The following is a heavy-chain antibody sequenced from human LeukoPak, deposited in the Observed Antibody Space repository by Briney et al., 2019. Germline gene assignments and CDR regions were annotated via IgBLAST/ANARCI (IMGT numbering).Heavy chain of an antibody. Sequence: GASVKVSCKASGYTFTGYYMHWVRQAPGQGLEWMGWINPNSGGTNYAQKFQGRVTMTRDTSISTAYMELSRLRSDDTAVYYCARVGYSSSWYEKTWFDPWGQGTLVTVSS. V-gene: IGHV1-2*02. D-gene: IGHD6-13*01. CDR2: INPNSGGT. CDR3: ARVGYSSSWYEKTWFDP. CDR1: GYTFTGYY. J-gene: IGHJ5*02.